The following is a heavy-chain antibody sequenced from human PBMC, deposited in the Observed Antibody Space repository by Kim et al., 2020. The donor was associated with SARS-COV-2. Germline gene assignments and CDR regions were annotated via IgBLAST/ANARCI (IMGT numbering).Heavy chain of an antibody. CDR3: ARDGVGGYCSSTSCYGPDY. D-gene: IGHD2-2*01. CDR2: ISSSSSYI. Sequence: GGSLRLSCAASGFTFSSYSMNWVRQAPGKGLEWVSSISSSSSYIYYADSVKGRFTISRDNAKNSLYLQMNSLRAEDTAVYYCARDGVGGYCSSTSCYGPDYWGQGTLVTVSS. J-gene: IGHJ4*02. V-gene: IGHV3-21*01. CDR1: GFTFSSYS.